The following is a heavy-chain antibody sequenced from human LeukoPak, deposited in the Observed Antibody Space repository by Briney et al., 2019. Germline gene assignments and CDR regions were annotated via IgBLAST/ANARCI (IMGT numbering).Heavy chain of an antibody. J-gene: IGHJ4*01. V-gene: IGHV3-30-3*01. CDR1: GFTFNSYA. Sequence: GGSLRLSCVVSGFTFNSYAMHWVRQAPGKGLEWVAVISFDGSTKYYADSVKGRFTISRDNSKNMVYLQMNNLRTEDTAVYFCAGDDGSGSSYPEPPVDYWGHGTLVTVSS. D-gene: IGHD3-10*01. CDR2: ISFDGSTK. CDR3: AGDDGSGSSYPEPPVDY.